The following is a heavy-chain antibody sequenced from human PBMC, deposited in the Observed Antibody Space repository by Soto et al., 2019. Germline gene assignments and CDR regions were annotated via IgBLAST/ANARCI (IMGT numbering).Heavy chain of an antibody. CDR3: ARARDLDY. V-gene: IGHV3-48*02. CDR2: INTNSAVI. Sequence: GGSLRLSCAGSEFSFSDYSRNWVRQAPGKGLEWLSYINTNSAVIYYADSVKGRFTISRDNAKNSLYLQMNSLRDVDTAVDYCARARDLDYWGRGTLVTVSS. CDR1: EFSFSDYS. J-gene: IGHJ4*02.